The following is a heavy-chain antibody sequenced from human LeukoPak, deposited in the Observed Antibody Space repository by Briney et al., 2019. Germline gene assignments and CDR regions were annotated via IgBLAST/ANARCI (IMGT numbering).Heavy chain of an antibody. CDR3: ARAGSTSSLDP. V-gene: IGHV3-11*06. CDR1: GFTFSDYY. CDR2: ISSSSSYT. Sequence: GGSLRLSCTASGFTFSDYYMSWIRQAPGKGLEWVSYISSSSSYTNYADSVKGRFTISRDNAKNSLYLQMNSLRAEDTAVYYCARAGSTSSLDPWGQGTLVTVSS. J-gene: IGHJ5*02. D-gene: IGHD2-2*01.